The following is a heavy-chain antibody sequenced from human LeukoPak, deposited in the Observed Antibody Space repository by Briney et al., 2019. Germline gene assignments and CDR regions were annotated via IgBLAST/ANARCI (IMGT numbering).Heavy chain of an antibody. CDR3: ARGFCTSTSCYGSY. V-gene: IGHV3-21*01. Sequence: GGSLRLSCAASGFTFRSYTMNWVRQAPGRGLEWVSSISSSSSSIYYADSVEGRFTISRDNAKKSLYLQMNSLRAEDTAMYYCARGFCTSTSCYGSYWGLGTLVTVSS. CDR2: ISSSSSSI. J-gene: IGHJ4*02. CDR1: GFTFRSYT. D-gene: IGHD2-2*01.